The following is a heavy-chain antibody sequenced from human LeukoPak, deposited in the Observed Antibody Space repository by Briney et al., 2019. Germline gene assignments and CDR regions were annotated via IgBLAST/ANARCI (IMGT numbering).Heavy chain of an antibody. Sequence: PSETLSLTCAVYGGSFSGYYWSWIRQPPGKGLEWIGEINHSGSTNYNPSLKSRVTISVDTSKNQFSLKLSSVTAADTAVYYCARRGAVAGLDHWGQGTLVTVSS. CDR2: INHSGST. CDR1: GGSFSGYY. V-gene: IGHV4-34*01. D-gene: IGHD6-19*01. CDR3: ARRGAVAGLDH. J-gene: IGHJ4*02.